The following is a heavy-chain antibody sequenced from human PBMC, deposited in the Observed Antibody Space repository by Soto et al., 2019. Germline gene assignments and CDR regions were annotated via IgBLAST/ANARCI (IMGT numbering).Heavy chain of an antibody. CDR1: GASMNHHY. V-gene: IGHV4-59*11. Sequence: QVQLQESGPGLVKPSETLSLICTVSGASMNHHYGSWIRQPPGKGLEHIGYVYYSGNTYYNPSLKSRVTVSLDTSNDQLSLKLSSVTAADTATYYCARSGHTFAGVVWGQGILVTVSS. J-gene: IGHJ4*02. CDR2: VYYSGNT. D-gene: IGHD3-16*01. CDR3: ARSGHTFAGVV.